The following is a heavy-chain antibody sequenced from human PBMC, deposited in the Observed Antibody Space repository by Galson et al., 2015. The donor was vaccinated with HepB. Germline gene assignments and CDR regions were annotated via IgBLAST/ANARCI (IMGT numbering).Heavy chain of an antibody. CDR2: INPKSGAT. CDR1: GYTFSDSY. CDR3: ARDQWLALGTYYYHYYGMDV. D-gene: IGHD6-19*01. J-gene: IGHJ6*02. Sequence: SVKVSCKASGYTFSDSYLHWVRQTPGQGLEWMGWINPKSGATNNAQAFRGRVTMTRDTSISTAYMELSRLRSDDTAVYYCARDQWLALGTYYYHYYGMDVWGQGTTVTVSS. V-gene: IGHV1-2*02.